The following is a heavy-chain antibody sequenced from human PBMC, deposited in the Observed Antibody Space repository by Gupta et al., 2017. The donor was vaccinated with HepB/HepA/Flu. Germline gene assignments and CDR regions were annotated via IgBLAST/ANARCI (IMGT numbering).Heavy chain of an antibody. CDR3: ARGVVAAAGTAYYYYMDV. D-gene: IGHD6-13*01. J-gene: IGHJ6*03. CDR2: IYTSGST. V-gene: IGHV4-4*07. CDR1: GGPISRYY. Sequence: LRESGPGLVKPSEPLSLTCAVSGGPISRYYRSWLRPPAGKGLEWIGRIYTSGSTNYNPSLKSRVTMSVATSKHQFSLKLSSVTAADTAVYYCARGVVAAAGTAYYYYMDVWGKGTTVTVSS.